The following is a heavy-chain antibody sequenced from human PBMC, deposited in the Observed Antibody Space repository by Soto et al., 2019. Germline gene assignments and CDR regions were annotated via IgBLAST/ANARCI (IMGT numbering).Heavy chain of an antibody. CDR3: ARVTSVVPAVHYYYYGMDV. D-gene: IGHD2-2*01. Sequence: GGSLRLSCAASGFTFSSYAMHWVRQAPGKGLEWVAVISYDGSNKYYADSVKGRFTISRDNSKNTLYLQMNSLRAEDTAVYYCARVTSVVPAVHYYYYGMDVWGQGTTVTVSS. J-gene: IGHJ6*02. CDR2: ISYDGSNK. V-gene: IGHV3-30-3*01. CDR1: GFTFSSYA.